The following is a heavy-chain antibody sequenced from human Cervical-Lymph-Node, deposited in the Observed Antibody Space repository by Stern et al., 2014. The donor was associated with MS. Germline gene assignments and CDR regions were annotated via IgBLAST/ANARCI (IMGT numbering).Heavy chain of an antibody. V-gene: IGHV5-51*01. CDR2: IFPGDSDT. J-gene: IGHJ4*01. D-gene: IGHD2-21*01. Sequence: EMQLVESGAEVRKPGESLNISCTGSGYRFSSYWVGWVRQMPGKGLEWMGIIFPGDSDTRYSPSFQGQFTISTDKSTNSPYLPGSSLKASDTAMYYCARHRGGGDSFDFWGHGPLVTVSS. CDR3: ARHRGGGDSFDF. CDR1: GYRFSSYW.